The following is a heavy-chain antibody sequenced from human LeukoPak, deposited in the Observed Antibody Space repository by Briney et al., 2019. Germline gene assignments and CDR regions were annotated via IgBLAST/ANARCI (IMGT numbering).Heavy chain of an antibody. CDR1: GYTFTGYY. D-gene: IGHD2-2*01. Sequence: ASVKVSCKASGYTFTGYYMHWVRQAPGQGLEWMGWISPNSGDTDIAQKFQGKVTMTRDTSIATSYMEVDSLTSDDTAVYYCARESACGTTNCLAPADWLDPWGQGTLVIVSS. J-gene: IGHJ5*02. V-gene: IGHV1-2*02. CDR2: ISPNSGDT. CDR3: ARESACGTTNCLAPADWLDP.